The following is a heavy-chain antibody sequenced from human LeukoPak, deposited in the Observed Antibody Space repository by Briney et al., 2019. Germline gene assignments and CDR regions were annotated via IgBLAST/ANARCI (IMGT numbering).Heavy chain of an antibody. CDR2: INPNSGGT. CDR3: ASLGYSSGYSVDY. D-gene: IGHD3-22*01. J-gene: IGHJ4*02. Sequence: ASVKVSCKASGYTFTGYYMHWVRQAPGQGLEWMGRINPNSGGTNYAQKFQGRVTMTRDTSISTAYMELSRLRSDDMAVYYCASLGYSSGYSVDYWGQGTLVTVSS. V-gene: IGHV1-2*06. CDR1: GYTFTGYY.